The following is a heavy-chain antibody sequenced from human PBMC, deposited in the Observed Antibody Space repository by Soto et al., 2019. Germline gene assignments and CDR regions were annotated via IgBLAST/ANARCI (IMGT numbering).Heavy chain of an antibody. CDR1: GGSISSYY. V-gene: IGHV4-39*06. CDR3: ARVPDY. J-gene: IGHJ4*02. CDR2: IKYSGTT. D-gene: IGHD2-2*01. Sequence: PSETLSLTCTVSGGSISSYYWSWIRQYPGKGLEWIASIKYSGTTFYNPSLKSRVTLSVDTSKNQFALKLSSVTAADTAVYYCARVPDYWGQGILVTVSS.